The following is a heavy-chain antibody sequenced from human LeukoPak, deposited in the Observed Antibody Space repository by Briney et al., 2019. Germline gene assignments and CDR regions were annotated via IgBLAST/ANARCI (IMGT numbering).Heavy chain of an antibody. D-gene: IGHD3-22*01. J-gene: IGHJ3*02. Sequence: GGSLRLSCAASGFTFSSYGMHWVRQAPGKGLEWVAVIWYDGSNKYYADSVKGRFTISRDNSKNTLYLQMNSLRAEDTAVYYCARGGYYYDSSGYYEDALDIWGQGTMVTVSS. CDR2: IWYDGSNK. CDR3: ARGGYYYDSSGYYEDALDI. CDR1: GFTFSSYG. V-gene: IGHV3-33*01.